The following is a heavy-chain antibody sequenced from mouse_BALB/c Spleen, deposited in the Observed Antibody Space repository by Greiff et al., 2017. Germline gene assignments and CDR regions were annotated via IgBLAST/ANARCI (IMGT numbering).Heavy chain of an antibody. J-gene: IGHJ2*01. CDR3: ARHDGFSYYFDY. CDR2: ISSGGGST. Sequence: DVKLVESGGGLVKPGGSLKLSCAASGFAFSSYDMSWVRQTPEKRLEWVAYISSGGGSTYYPDTVKGRFTISRDNAKNTLYLQMSSLKSEDTAMYYCARHDGFSYYFDYWGQGTTLTVSS. CDR1: GFAFSSYD. V-gene: IGHV5-12-1*01. D-gene: IGHD1-1*01.